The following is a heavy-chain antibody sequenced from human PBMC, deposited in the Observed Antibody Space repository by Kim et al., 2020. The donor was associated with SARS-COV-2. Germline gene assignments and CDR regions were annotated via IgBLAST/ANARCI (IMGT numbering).Heavy chain of an antibody. CDR2: VHHTMRT. CDR3: ASERLGDYDAFDI. J-gene: IGHJ3*02. CDR1: GGSITSNW. D-gene: IGHD3-16*01. Sequence: SETLSLTCAVSGGSITSNWWSWVRQPPGKGLEWIGEVHHTMRTNYNPSLKSRVTISLDKAKNQFSLRLSSVTAEDTAVYYCASERLGDYDAFDIWGQGTMVTVSS. V-gene: IGHV4-4*02.